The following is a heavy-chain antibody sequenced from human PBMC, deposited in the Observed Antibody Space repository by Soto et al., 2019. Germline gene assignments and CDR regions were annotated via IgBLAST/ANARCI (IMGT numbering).Heavy chain of an antibody. V-gene: IGHV1-69*12. CDR3: ARDRGPSRGYDPYWCVP. D-gene: IGHD3-22*01. CDR2: IIPIFGTA. Sequence: QVQLVQSGAEVKKPGSSVKVSCKASGGTFSSYAITWVRQAPGQGLEWMGGIIPIFGTANYAQKFQGRVTSTEGESTSTAYRELRSLRSEDKAVYYCARDRGPSRGYDPYWCVPWGQVSLVTVS. CDR1: GGTFSSYA. J-gene: IGHJ5*02.